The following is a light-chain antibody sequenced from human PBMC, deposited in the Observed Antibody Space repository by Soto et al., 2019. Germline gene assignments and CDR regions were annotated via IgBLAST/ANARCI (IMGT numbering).Light chain of an antibody. CDR2: EVS. CDR3: NSYTSSNTYV. CDR1: SSDVGAHNF. V-gene: IGLV2-14*01. J-gene: IGLJ1*01. Sequence: LAQPASVSGSPGQAITISCSGSSSDVGAHNFVSWYQHHPGKAPKLMIYEVSNRPSGVSNRFSGSKSGNTASLTISGLQAEDEADYYCNSYTSSNTYVFGSGTKVTVL.